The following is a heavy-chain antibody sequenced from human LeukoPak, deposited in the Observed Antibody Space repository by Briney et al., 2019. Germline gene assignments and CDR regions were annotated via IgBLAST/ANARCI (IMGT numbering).Heavy chain of an antibody. D-gene: IGHD3-3*01. CDR2: MNPDSGNT. V-gene: IGHV1-8*01. CDR1: GYTFTSYD. CDR3: ARGDYDLTGHMGKH. J-gene: IGHJ4*02. Sequence: ASVKVSCKASGYTFTSYDINWVRQAPGQGLEWMGWMNPDSGNTGYAQKFQGRVTMTRNTSISTAYMELSSLRSEDTAVYYCARGDYDLTGHMGKHWGQGTLVTVSS.